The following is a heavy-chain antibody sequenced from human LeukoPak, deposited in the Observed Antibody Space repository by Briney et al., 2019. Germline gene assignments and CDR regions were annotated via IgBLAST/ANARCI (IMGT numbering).Heavy chain of an antibody. CDR3: ARQTAYDILTGYLRNWFDP. J-gene: IGHJ5*02. CDR2: IYPGDSDT. CDR1: GYTFTSYW. V-gene: IGHV5-51*01. D-gene: IGHD3-9*01. Sequence: ASVKVSCKASGYTFTSYWIGWVRQMPGKGLEWMGIIYPGDSDTRYSPSFQGQVTISADKSISTAYLQWSSLKASDTAMYYCARQTAYDILTGYLRNWFDPWGQGTLVTVSS.